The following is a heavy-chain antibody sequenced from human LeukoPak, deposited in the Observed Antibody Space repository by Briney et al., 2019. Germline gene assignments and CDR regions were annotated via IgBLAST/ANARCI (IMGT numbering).Heavy chain of an antibody. CDR1: GYTFTSYG. Sequence: ASVKVSCKASGYTFTSYGISRVRQAPGQGLEWMGWISAYNGNTNYAQKLQGRVTMTTDTSTSTAYMELRSLRSDDTAVYYCARDRRNVVVPAVAFDYWGQGTLVTVSS. J-gene: IGHJ4*02. D-gene: IGHD2-2*01. CDR3: ARDRRNVVVPAVAFDY. V-gene: IGHV1-18*04. CDR2: ISAYNGNT.